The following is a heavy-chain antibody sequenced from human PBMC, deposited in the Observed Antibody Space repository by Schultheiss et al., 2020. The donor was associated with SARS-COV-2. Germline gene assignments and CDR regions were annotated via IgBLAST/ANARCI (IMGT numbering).Heavy chain of an antibody. CDR3: ARFVASITMIPLFGMDV. Sequence: GGSLRLSCAASGFTFSSYSMNWVRQAPGKGLEWVSSISSSSSYIYYADSVKGRFTISRDNAKNSLYLQMNSLRAEDTAVYYCARFVASITMIPLFGMDVWGQGTTVTVSS. D-gene: IGHD3-22*01. CDR2: ISSSSSYI. V-gene: IGHV3-21*01. J-gene: IGHJ6*02. CDR1: GFTFSSYS.